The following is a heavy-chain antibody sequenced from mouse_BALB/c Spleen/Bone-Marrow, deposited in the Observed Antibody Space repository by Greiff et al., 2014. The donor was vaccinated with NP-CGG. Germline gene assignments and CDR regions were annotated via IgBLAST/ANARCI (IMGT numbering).Heavy chain of an antibody. J-gene: IGHJ4*01. D-gene: IGHD1-1*02. V-gene: IGHV5-4*02. CDR3: ARSGERYGAMDY. CDR2: ISDGGTYT. Sequence: VQLQQPGGDLVKPGGSLKLSCAASGFTFSDFYMFWFRQTPEKRLEWVATISDGGTYTYYPDSVKGRFTISRDNAKNNLYLQMSSLKSEDTAMYYCARSGERYGAMDYWGQGTSVTVSS. CDR1: GFTFSDFY.